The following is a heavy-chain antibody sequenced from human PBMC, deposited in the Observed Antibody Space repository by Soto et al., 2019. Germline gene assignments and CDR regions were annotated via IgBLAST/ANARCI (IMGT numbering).Heavy chain of an antibody. CDR3: AREEVTYYDSSGYYDD. V-gene: IGHV3-7*05. J-gene: IGHJ4*02. CDR2: IKQDGSEK. Sequence: EVQLVESGGGLVQPGGSLRLSCAASGFTFSSYWMSWVRQAPGKGLEWVANIKQDGSEKYYVDSVKGRFTISRDNAKNSLYLQMNSLRAEDTAVYYCAREEVTYYDSSGYYDDWGQGTLVTVSS. D-gene: IGHD3-22*01. CDR1: GFTFSSYW.